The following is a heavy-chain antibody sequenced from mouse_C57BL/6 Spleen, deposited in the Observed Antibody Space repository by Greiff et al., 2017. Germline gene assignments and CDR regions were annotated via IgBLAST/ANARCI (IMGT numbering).Heavy chain of an antibody. CDR3: TTSIYYYGSSYYDY. CDR2: IDPEDGDT. D-gene: IGHD1-1*01. J-gene: IGHJ2*01. Sequence: EVQLQQSGAELVRPGASVKLSCTASGFNIKDYYMHWVKQRPEQGLEWIGRIDPEDGDTEYASKFQGKATMTADTSTNTAYLQLSRLTSEDTAVYYCTTSIYYYGSSYYDYWGQGTTLAVSS. CDR1: GFNIKDYY. V-gene: IGHV14-1*01.